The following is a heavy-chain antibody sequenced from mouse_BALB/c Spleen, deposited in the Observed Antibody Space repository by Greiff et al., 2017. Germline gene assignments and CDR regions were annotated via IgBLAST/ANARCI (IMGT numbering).Heavy chain of an antibody. Sequence: EVQLVESGGGLVQPGGSRKLSCAASGFTFSSFGMHWVRQAPEKGLEWVAYISSGSSTIYYADTVKGRFTISRDNPKNTLFLQMTSLRSEDTAMYYCARLGITTVVEYFDVWGAGTTVTVSS. CDR2: ISSGSSTI. V-gene: IGHV5-17*02. CDR1: GFTFSSFG. D-gene: IGHD1-1*01. CDR3: ARLGITTVVEYFDV. J-gene: IGHJ1*01.